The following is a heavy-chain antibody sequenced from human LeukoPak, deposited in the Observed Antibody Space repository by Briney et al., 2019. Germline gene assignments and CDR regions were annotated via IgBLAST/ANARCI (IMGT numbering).Heavy chain of an antibody. CDR3: ARYYPFDY. CDR2: ISSSDSPI. D-gene: IGHD3-10*01. V-gene: IGHV3-48*04. CDR1: GFTFSSYS. Sequence: GGSLRLSCAASGFTFSSYSMNWVRQAPGKGLEWVSYISSSDSPIYYADSVKGRFTISRDNAKNSLYLQMNSLRAEDTAVYYCARYYPFDYWGQGTLVTVSS. J-gene: IGHJ4*02.